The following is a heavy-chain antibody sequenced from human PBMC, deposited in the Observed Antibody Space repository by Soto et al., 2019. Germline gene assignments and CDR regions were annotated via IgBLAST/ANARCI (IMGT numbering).Heavy chain of an antibody. V-gene: IGHV4-39*01. CDR2: IYYSGAT. Sequence: QLQLQESGPGLVKPSETLSLVCTVSGGSMRNSRYYWGWIRQPPGKGLEWIGGIYYSGATYYKASLESRVIISVDTSRNEVSLRLSYATAEETPVYYCARTDEVSLYSDGAFYIWGEGTMVTVSS. J-gene: IGHJ3*02. CDR3: ARTDEVSLYSDGAFYI. D-gene: IGHD4-17*01. CDR1: GGSMRNSRYY.